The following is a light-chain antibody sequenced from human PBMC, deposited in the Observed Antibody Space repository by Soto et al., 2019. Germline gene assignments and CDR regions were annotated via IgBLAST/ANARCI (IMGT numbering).Light chain of an antibody. CDR2: AAS. CDR3: QQRYSTPSIT. J-gene: IGKJ5*01. V-gene: IGKV1-39*01. Sequence: DIQMTQSPSSLSASVGDRVTITCRASQSISSYLNWYQQKPGKAPRVLIYAASSLQSGVPSRFSGSGSGTDFTLTISSLQPEDFATYYCQQRYSTPSITFGQGTRLEIK. CDR1: QSISSY.